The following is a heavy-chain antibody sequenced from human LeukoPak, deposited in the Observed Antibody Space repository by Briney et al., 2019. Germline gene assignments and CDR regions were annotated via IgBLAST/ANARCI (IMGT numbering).Heavy chain of an antibody. CDR3: ASSNYDFCSGYYFDY. D-gene: IGHD3-3*01. Sequence: WETLSHTCAVSGGSFSGYYWSWIRQPPGKGLEWIGSIYYSGSTYYNPSLKSRVTISVDTSKNQFSLKLSSVTAADTAVYYCASSNYDFCSGYYFDYGGQGTLVTVSS. V-gene: IGHV4-39*07. J-gene: IGHJ4*02. CDR1: GGSFSGYY. CDR2: IYYSGST.